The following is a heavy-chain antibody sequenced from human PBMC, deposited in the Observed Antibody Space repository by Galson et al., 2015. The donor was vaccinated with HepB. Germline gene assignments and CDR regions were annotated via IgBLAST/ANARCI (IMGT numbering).Heavy chain of an antibody. CDR2: IFYTGNS. Sequence: LSLTCTVSGGAISSDGYYWSWIRQHPGKGLEWIAFIFYTGNSYYNPSLKSRVTISVDTSKNQFSLKLNSVTAADTAVYYCARDPSPNSNGMDVWGQGTMVTVSS. CDR1: GGAISSDGYY. J-gene: IGHJ6*02. CDR3: ARDPSPNSNGMDV. V-gene: IGHV4-31*03.